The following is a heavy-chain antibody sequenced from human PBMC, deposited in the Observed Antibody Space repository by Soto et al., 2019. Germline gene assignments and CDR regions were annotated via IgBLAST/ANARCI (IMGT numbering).Heavy chain of an antibody. J-gene: IGHJ6*02. CDR2: ISSSSSYI. D-gene: IGHD3-3*01. V-gene: IGHV3-21*01. Sequence: GGSLRLSCAASGFTFSSYSMNWVRQAPGKGLEWVSSISSSSSYIYYADSVKGRFTISRDNAKNSLYLQMNSLRAEDTAVYYCARGITIFGVAADYYGMDVWGQGTTVTVSS. CDR3: ARGITIFGVAADYYGMDV. CDR1: GFTFSSYS.